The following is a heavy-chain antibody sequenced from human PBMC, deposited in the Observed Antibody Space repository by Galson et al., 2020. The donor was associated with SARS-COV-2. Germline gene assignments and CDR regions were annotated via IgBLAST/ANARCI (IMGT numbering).Heavy chain of an antibody. Sequence: GGSLRLSCVASGFTFNTYTMSWVRQAPGKGLEWVASISSAGTFIYDADSMKGRFTISRDNAKNSLYLQMSSLSAEDTAMYYCARTIPGLWFDSWGQGTLVTVSS. CDR1: GFTFNTYT. CDR3: ARTIPGLWFDS. CDR2: ISSAGTFI. J-gene: IGHJ5*01. V-gene: IGHV3-21*01.